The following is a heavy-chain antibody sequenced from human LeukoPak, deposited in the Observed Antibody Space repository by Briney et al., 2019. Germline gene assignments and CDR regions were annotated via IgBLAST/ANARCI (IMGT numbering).Heavy chain of an antibody. CDR3: ARLKLLPYFDY. V-gene: IGHV4-30-4*01. CDR1: GGSISSGDYY. D-gene: IGHD2-15*01. J-gene: IGHJ4*02. Sequence: SETPSLTCTVSGGSISSGDYYWSWIRQPPGKGLEWIGYIYYSGSTYYNPSLKSRVTISVDTSKNQFSLKLSSVTAADTAVYYCARLKLLPYFDYWGQGTLVTVSS. CDR2: IYYSGST.